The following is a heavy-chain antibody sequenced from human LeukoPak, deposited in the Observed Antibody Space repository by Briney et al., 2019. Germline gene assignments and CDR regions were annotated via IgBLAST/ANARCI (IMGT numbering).Heavy chain of an antibody. CDR3: ARDSAIAAAGRYYYYYMDV. CDR2: IYYSGST. CDR1: GGSISSYY. D-gene: IGHD6-13*01. V-gene: IGHV4-59*01. Sequence: SETLSLTCTVSGGSISSYYWSWIRQPPGKGLEWIGYIYYSGSTNYNPSLKSRVTISVDTSKNQFSLKLSSVTAADTAVYYCARDSAIAAAGRYYYYYMDVWGKGTTVTISS. J-gene: IGHJ6*03.